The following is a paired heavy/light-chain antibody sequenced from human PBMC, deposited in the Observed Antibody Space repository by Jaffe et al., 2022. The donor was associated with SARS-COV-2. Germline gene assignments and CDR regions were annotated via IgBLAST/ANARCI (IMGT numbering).Heavy chain of an antibody. Sequence: EVQLLESGGVLVQSGGSLRLSCAASGFTFKNYVMSWVRQTPGKGLEWVSAINAGGDGTDYADSVKGRFTISRDNSNNTLFLQMNSLRAEDTALYYCAKDLIVPPGILQHWGRGTLVTVSS. J-gene: IGHJ4*02. V-gene: IGHV3-23*01. CDR1: GFTFKNYV. CDR3: AKDLIVPPGILQH. CDR2: INAGGDGT. D-gene: IGHD2-2*02.
Light chain of an antibody. Sequence: DIVMTQSPDSLAVSLGERATINCKSSHSVLYSSNNKNNLAWYQQKPGQAPKLLIYWASTRESGVPDRFSGSGSGTDFTLTISSLQTEDVAVYYCQQHYDTPRTFGQGTKVEIK. CDR1: HSVLYSSNNKNN. CDR2: WAS. V-gene: IGKV4-1*01. J-gene: IGKJ1*01. CDR3: QQHYDTPRT.